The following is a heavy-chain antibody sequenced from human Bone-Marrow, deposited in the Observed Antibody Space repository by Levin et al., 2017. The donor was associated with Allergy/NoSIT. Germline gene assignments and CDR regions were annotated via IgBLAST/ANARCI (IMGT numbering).Heavy chain of an antibody. D-gene: IGHD6-13*01. CDR2: ISYDGSNK. Sequence: LSLTCAASGFTFSSYAMHWVRQAPGKGLEWVAVISYDGSNKYYADSVKGRFTISRDNSKNTLYLQMNSLRAEDTAVYYCARESDSSTPKNWFDPWGQGTLVTVSS. J-gene: IGHJ5*02. V-gene: IGHV3-30-3*01. CDR3: ARESDSSTPKNWFDP. CDR1: GFTFSSYA.